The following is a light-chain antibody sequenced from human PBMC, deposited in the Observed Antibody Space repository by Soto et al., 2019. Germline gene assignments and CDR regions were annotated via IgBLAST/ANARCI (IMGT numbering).Light chain of an antibody. V-gene: IGKV3-20*01. CDR2: TGS. CDR1: QSVSAYY. Sequence: DIVLTQSPGTLALSPGDTATLSCRPSQSVSAYYFAWYQQKPGQPPRLVIHTGSNRAMGIPDRFTGRGGGRDFTLAISKLEPEDFAVYLCHQYGTLPFTFGEGTKVEIK. J-gene: IGKJ4*01. CDR3: HQYGTLPFT.